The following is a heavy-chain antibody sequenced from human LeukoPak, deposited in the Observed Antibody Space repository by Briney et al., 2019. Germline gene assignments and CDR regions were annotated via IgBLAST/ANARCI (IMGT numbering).Heavy chain of an antibody. Sequence: PGGSLRLSCAASGFIFSSHGMSWVRQAPGKGLDWVSVIFSGGGRNYADSVKGRFTISRDNSKNTLYLQMNSLRAEDTAVYYCAGYYDTSGSHAFDIWGQGTMVTVSS. J-gene: IGHJ3*02. CDR3: AGYYDTSGSHAFDI. D-gene: IGHD3-22*01. CDR2: IFSGGGR. CDR1: GFIFSSHG. V-gene: IGHV3-53*01.